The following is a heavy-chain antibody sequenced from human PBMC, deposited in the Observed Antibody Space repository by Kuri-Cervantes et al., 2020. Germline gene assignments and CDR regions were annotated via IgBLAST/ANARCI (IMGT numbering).Heavy chain of an antibody. CDR3: ARSPFPNRRKWEPPCRWFDP. J-gene: IGHJ5*02. D-gene: IGHD1-26*01. CDR1: GGSISSSSYY. Sequence: SETLSLTCTVSGGSISSSSYYWGWIRQPPGKGLEWIGSIYYSGSTYYNPSLKSRVTISVDTSKNQFSLKLSSVAAADTAVYYCARSPFPNRRKWEPPCRWFDPWGQGTLVTVSS. V-gene: IGHV4-39*01. CDR2: IYYSGST.